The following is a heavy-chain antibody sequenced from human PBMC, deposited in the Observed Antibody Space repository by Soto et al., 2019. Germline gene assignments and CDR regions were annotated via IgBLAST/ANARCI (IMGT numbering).Heavy chain of an antibody. CDR1: GXSISSTTYY. Sequence: SETLSLTCTVSGXSISSTTYYWGWIRQPPGKGLEWIGSIYYSGSTHYSPSLESRVTISVDTSKNQFSLKLTSVTAADTAVYYCARDKITGLFDYWGQGTLVTVSS. CDR2: IYYSGST. J-gene: IGHJ4*02. V-gene: IGHV4-39*02. CDR3: ARDKITGLFDY. D-gene: IGHD2-8*02.